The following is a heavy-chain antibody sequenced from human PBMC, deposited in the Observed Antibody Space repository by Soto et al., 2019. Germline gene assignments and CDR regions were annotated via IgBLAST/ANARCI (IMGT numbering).Heavy chain of an antibody. CDR2: IKDDGSEQ. V-gene: IGHV3-7*03. CDR3: SRENWFQDY. Sequence: GGSLRLSCAASGFTFSTYYMTWVRQAPGKGLEWVASIKDDGSEQYYVDSVKGRFTISRDNAKNSLYLQMNSLRAGDTALYYCSRENWFQDYWGQGTRVTVSS. CDR1: GFTFSTYY. J-gene: IGHJ4*02. D-gene: IGHD3-10*01.